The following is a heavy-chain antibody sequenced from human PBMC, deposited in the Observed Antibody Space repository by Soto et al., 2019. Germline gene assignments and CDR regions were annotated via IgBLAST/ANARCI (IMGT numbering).Heavy chain of an antibody. CDR1: GFTFTSSA. D-gene: IGHD6-13*01. V-gene: IGHV1-58*02. Sequence: TSAEVSCKTSGFTFTSSAMKSGRQAGGQRLEGIGWIVVGSGNTNYAQKFQERVTITRDMSTSTAYMELSSLRSEDTAVYYCAADGTFYAFDIWGQGTMVTVSS. J-gene: IGHJ3*02. CDR3: AADGTFYAFDI. CDR2: IVVGSGNT.